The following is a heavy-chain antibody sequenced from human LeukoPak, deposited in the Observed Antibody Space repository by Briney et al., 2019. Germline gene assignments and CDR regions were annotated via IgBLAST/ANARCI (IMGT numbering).Heavy chain of an antibody. CDR3: AKDSTVTTLDY. Sequence: GGSLRLSCAASGFTFSSYGMHWVRQAPGKGLEWVAVIWYDGSNKYYADSVKGRFTISRDNSKDTLYLQMDSLRAEDTAVYYCAKDSTVTTLDYWGQGTLVTVSS. D-gene: IGHD4-17*01. CDR1: GFTFSSYG. J-gene: IGHJ4*02. CDR2: IWYDGSNK. V-gene: IGHV3-33*06.